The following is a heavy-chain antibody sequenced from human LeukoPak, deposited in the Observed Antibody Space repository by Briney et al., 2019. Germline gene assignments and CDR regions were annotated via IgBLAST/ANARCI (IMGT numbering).Heavy chain of an antibody. CDR2: IGTAGDA. CDR1: GFTFSSYD. CDR3: ARGTGSGQLPPGFDY. D-gene: IGHD3-10*01. Sequence: AGGSLRLSCAASGFTFSSYDMHWVRQATGKGLEWVSAIGTAGDAYYPGSVKGRFTISRENAKNSLYLQMNSLRAGDTAMYYCARGTGSGQLPPGFDYWGQGTLVTVSS. J-gene: IGHJ4*02. V-gene: IGHV3-13*04.